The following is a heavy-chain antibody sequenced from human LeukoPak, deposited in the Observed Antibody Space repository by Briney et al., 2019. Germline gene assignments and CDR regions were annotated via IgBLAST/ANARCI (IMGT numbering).Heavy chain of an antibody. J-gene: IGHJ4*02. Sequence: TGGSLRLSCAASGFTFDDYGMSWVHQAPGKGLEWVSGINWNGGSTGYADSVKGRFTISRDNAKNSLYLQMNSLRAEDTALYYCARGLGYCSSTSCFSGDYWGQGTLVTVSS. V-gene: IGHV3-20*04. CDR3: ARGLGYCSSTSCFSGDY. CDR2: INWNGGST. CDR1: GFTFDDYG. D-gene: IGHD2-2*01.